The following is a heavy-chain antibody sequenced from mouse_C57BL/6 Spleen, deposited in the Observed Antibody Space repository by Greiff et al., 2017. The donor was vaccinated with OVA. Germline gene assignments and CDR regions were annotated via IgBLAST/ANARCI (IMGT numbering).Heavy chain of an antibody. CDR3: ARYYYGSSYERYFDV. CDR1: GYTFTSYW. CDR2: IHPNSGST. D-gene: IGHD1-1*01. Sequence: QVQLKQPGAELVKPGASVKLSCKASGYTFTSYWMHWVKQRPGQGLEWIGMIHPNSGSTNYNEKFKSKATLTVDKSSSTAYMQLSSLTSEDSAVYYCARYYYGSSYERYFDVWGTGTTVTVSS. J-gene: IGHJ1*03. V-gene: IGHV1-64*01.